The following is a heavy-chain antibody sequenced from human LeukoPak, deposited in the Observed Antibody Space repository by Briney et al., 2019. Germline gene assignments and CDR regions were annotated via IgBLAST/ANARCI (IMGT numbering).Heavy chain of an antibody. Sequence: PGGSLRLSFSASGFTFSSYGMHWVREAPGKRLGWVAGISYAGSNKYYADSVKGRFTISRDNSKNTLYLQMNSLRAEDTAVYYCAKGRPCSSTSCYGSYFDYWGQGTLVTVSS. J-gene: IGHJ4*02. CDR1: GFTFSSYG. CDR3: AKGRPCSSTSCYGSYFDY. CDR2: ISYAGSNK. V-gene: IGHV3-30*18. D-gene: IGHD2-2*01.